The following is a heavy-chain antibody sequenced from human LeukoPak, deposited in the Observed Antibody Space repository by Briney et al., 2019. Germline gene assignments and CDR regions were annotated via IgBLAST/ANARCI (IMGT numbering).Heavy chain of an antibody. V-gene: IGHV3-23*01. J-gene: IGHJ6*02. CDR3: AKEGKSTSWDYYYGMDV. Sequence: GGSLRLSCAASGFTFSSYAMGWVRQAPGKGLEWVSAISGSGGSTYYADSVKGRFTISRDNSKNTLYLQMNSLRAEDTAVYYCAKEGKSTSWDYYYGMDVWGQGTTVTVSS. CDR2: ISGSGGST. CDR1: GFTFSSYA. D-gene: IGHD2-2*01.